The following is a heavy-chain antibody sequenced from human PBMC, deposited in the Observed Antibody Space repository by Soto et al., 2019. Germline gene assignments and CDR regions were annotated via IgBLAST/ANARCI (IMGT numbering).Heavy chain of an antibody. CDR3: ARRHRPDYYYYGMDV. Sequence: SVKVSCKASGGTFSSYAISWVRQAPGQGLEWMGGIIPIFGTANYAQKFQGRVTITADESTSTAYMELSSLRSEDTAVYYCARRHRPDYYYYGMDVWGQGTTVTVSS. J-gene: IGHJ6*02. CDR1: GGTFSSYA. V-gene: IGHV1-69*13. CDR2: IIPIFGTA.